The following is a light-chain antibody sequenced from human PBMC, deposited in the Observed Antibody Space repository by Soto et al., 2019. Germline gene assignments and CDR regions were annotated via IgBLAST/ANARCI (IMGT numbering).Light chain of an antibody. Sequence: EIVLTQYPATLSLSPGERATLSCRASESVSSNLAWYQQRPGQAPRLVIYGASTRATGIPARFSGGGSGTEFTLTISSLQSEDFAVYYCQQYNSWPPITFGQGTKVDIK. CDR3: QQYNSWPPIT. J-gene: IGKJ1*01. V-gene: IGKV3-15*01. CDR2: GAS. CDR1: ESVSSN.